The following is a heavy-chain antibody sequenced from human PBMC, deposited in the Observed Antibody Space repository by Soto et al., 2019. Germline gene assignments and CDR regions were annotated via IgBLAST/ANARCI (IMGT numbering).Heavy chain of an antibody. J-gene: IGHJ4*02. CDR1: GFSFSNSA. CDR2: IIVGSGNT. Sequence: SVKVSCKTSGFSFSNSAVQWVRQARGQRLEWIGWIIVGSGNTNYLQNLQGRITITRDTSTSTAYMELSSLTSEDTAVYYCAAEIYSGGNCCHFDYWGQGTPVTVSS. V-gene: IGHV1-58*01. CDR3: AAEIYSGGNCCHFDY. D-gene: IGHD2-21*02.